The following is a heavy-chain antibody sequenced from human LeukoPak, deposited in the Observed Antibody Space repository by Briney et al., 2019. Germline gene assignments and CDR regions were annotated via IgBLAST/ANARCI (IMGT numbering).Heavy chain of an antibody. Sequence: GASVKVSCKASGYTFTGHYMHWVRQAPGQGLEWMGWINPNSGGTNYALKFQGRVTMTRDTSTSTVYMELSSLRSEDTAVYYCARATYYDFWSGSHPWFDPWGQGTLVTVSS. CDR3: ARATYYDFWSGSHPWFDP. CDR2: INPNSGGT. J-gene: IGHJ5*02. CDR1: GYTFTGHY. D-gene: IGHD3-3*01. V-gene: IGHV1-2*02.